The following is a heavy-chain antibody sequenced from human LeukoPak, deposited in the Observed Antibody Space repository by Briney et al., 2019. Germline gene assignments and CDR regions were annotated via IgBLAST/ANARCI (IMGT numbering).Heavy chain of an antibody. D-gene: IGHD6-6*01. V-gene: IGHV4-34*01. CDR3: ARFLREYITYYYMDV. J-gene: IGHJ6*03. CDR2: IKHSGST. Sequence: PSETLSLTCAVYGGSFSGYYWTWIRQPPGKGLEWIGEIKHSGSTNYKSSLKSRVTISIDTSKNQFSLKLSSVTAADTAVYYCARFLREYITYYYMDVWGKGTTVTISS. CDR1: GGSFSGYY.